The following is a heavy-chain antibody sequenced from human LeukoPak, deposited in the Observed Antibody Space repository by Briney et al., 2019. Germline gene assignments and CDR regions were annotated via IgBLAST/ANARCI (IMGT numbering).Heavy chain of an antibody. CDR1: GGSISSGSYY. CDR3: ARGFGVVVAAIDY. V-gene: IGHV4-61*02. J-gene: IGHJ4*02. Sequence: SHTLSLTCTVSGGSISSGSYYWSWIRQPAGKGLEWIGRIYTSGSTNYNPSLKSRVTISVDTSKNQFSLKLSSVTAADTAVYYCARGFGVVVAAIDYWGQGTLVTVSS. CDR2: IYTSGST. D-gene: IGHD2-15*01.